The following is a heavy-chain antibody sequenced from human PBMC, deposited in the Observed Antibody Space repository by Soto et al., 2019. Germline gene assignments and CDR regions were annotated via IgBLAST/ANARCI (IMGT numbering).Heavy chain of an antibody. CDR2: MFHGGTT. J-gene: IGHJ4*02. V-gene: IGHV4-59*01. D-gene: IGHD3-16*01. CDR1: GSITGYY. Sequence: SETLSLTCTVSGSITGYYWSWIRQPPGKRLEWIGYMFHGGTTKYNPSLKSRVTLSLDTSKNQFSLSLTSVTAADTALYYCARERKGFGYIEYWGQGALVTSPQ. CDR3: ARERKGFGYIEY.